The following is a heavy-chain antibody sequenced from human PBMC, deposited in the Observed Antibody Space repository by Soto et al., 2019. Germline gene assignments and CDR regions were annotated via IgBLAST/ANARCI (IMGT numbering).Heavy chain of an antibody. CDR3: ARGRGYCSVGSCPYYFDY. J-gene: IGHJ4*02. CDR1: GYTFTSYD. D-gene: IGHD2-15*01. Sequence: QVQLVQSGAEVMKPGASVRVSCKASGYTFTSYDINWVRQATGQGLEWMGWMNPNSGNTGSAQKFQGRVTMTRNTSIRTAYMELSSLRSEDTAVYYCARGRGYCSVGSCPYYFDYWGQGTLVTVSS. CDR2: MNPNSGNT. V-gene: IGHV1-8*01.